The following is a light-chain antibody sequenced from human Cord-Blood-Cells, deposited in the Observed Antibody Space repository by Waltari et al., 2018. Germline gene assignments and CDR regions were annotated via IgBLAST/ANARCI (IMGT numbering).Light chain of an antibody. J-gene: IGKJ5*01. Sequence: PGERATLSCRASQSVSSYLAWYQQKPGQAPRLLIYDASNRATGIPARFSGSGSGTDFTLTISSLEPEDFAVYYCQQRSNWPPLTFGQGTRLEIK. CDR3: QQRSNWPPLT. CDR2: DAS. CDR1: QSVSSY. V-gene: IGKV3-11*01.